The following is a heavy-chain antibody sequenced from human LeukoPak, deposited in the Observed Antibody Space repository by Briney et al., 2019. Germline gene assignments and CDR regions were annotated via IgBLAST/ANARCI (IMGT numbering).Heavy chain of an antibody. Sequence: ASVKVSCKASGYTFTGYYMHWVRQAPGQGLEWMGWIDPNSGGTNYAQKFQGRVTMTRDTSISTAYMELSRLRSDDTAVYYSARAVGYSGYDRVDPWGQGTLVTVSS. V-gene: IGHV1-2*02. CDR1: GYTFTGYY. CDR3: ARAVGYSGYDRVDP. J-gene: IGHJ5*02. D-gene: IGHD5-12*01. CDR2: IDPNSGGT.